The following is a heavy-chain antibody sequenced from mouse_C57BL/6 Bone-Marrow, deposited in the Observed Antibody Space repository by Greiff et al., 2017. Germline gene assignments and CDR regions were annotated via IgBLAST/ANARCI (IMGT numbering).Heavy chain of an antibody. D-gene: IGHD1-1*01. CDR1: GYTFTSYW. J-gene: IGHJ2*01. V-gene: IGHV1-59*01. Sequence: QVQLQQPGAELVRPGTSVKLSCKASGYTFTSYWMHWVKQRPGQGLEWIGVIDPSDSYTNYNQKFKGKATLTVDTSSSTADMQLSSLTSEDSAVYYCARIDGKGYGGQGTTLTVSS. CDR3: ARIDGKGY. CDR2: IDPSDSYT.